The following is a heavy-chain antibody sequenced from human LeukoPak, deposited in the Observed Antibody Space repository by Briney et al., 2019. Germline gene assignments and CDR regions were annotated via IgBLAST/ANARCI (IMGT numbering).Heavy chain of an antibody. CDR3: AREGGGSYYLDY. D-gene: IGHD1-26*01. CDR2: INPSGGST. V-gene: IGHV1-46*01. CDR1: GYTFTSYY. J-gene: IGHJ4*02. Sequence: ASVKVSCKASGYTFTSYYMHWVRQAPGQGLECMGIINPSGGSTSYAQKFQGRVTMTRDMSTSTVYMELSSLRSEDTAVYYCAREGGGSYYLDYWGQGTLVTVSS.